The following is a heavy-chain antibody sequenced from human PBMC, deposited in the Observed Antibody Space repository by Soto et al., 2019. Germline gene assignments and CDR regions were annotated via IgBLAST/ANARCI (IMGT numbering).Heavy chain of an antibody. J-gene: IGHJ4*02. CDR1: GGTFSSYT. CDR2: IIPILGIA. CDR3: ARDGVYVWGEY. D-gene: IGHD3-16*01. Sequence: QVQLVHSGAEVKKPGSSVKVSCKASGGTFSSYTISWVRQAPGQGLEWMGRIIPILGIANYAQKFQGRVTITAEKSTSTAYMELSSLRSEDTAVYYCARDGVYVWGEYWGQGTLVTVSS. V-gene: IGHV1-69*04.